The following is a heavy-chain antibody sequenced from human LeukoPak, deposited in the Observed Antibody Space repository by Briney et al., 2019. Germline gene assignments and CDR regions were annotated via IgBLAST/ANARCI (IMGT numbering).Heavy chain of an antibody. V-gene: IGHV4-28*03. Sequence: SDTLSLTCAVSGYSITSSSWWGWIRQHPGKGLEWIGYIYYSGSTYYNPSLKSRVTISVDTSKNQFSLKLSSVTAADTAVYYCARGPPRTNDVRDYWGQGTLVTVSS. J-gene: IGHJ4*02. D-gene: IGHD2-8*01. CDR2: IYYSGST. CDR1: GYSITSSSW. CDR3: ARGPPRTNDVRDY.